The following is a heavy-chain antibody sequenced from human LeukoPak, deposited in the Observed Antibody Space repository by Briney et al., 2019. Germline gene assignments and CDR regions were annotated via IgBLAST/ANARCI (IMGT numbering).Heavy chain of an antibody. Sequence: SVKLSCKASGGTFSSYAISWVRQDPGQGLEWMGGIIPIFGTANYAQKFQGRVTITADEATSTAYMELSSLSSEDTAVYYCARGADFWSGYNDYWGERNLVSVSS. CDR1: GGTFSSYA. CDR2: IIPIFGTA. CDR3: ARGADFWSGYNDY. V-gene: IGHV1-69*13. J-gene: IGHJ4*02. D-gene: IGHD3-3*01.